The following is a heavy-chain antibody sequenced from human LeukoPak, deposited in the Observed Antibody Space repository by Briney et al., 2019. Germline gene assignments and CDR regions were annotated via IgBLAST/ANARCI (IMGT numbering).Heavy chain of an antibody. CDR2: ISYDGNNK. V-gene: IGHV3-30-3*01. Sequence: GGSLRLSCAASGFTFSSYWMNWVRQAPGKGLEWVAVISYDGNNKYYADSVKGRFTISRDNSKNTLYLQMNNLRAEDTAVYYCARQWIQLWLIDYWGQGTLVTVSS. CDR3: ARQWIQLWLIDY. J-gene: IGHJ4*02. CDR1: GFTFSSYW. D-gene: IGHD5-18*01.